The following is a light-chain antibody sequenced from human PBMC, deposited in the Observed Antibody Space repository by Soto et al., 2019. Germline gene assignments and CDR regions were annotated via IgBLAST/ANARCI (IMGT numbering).Light chain of an antibody. V-gene: IGKV4-1*01. CDR1: QSVLYSSNNKNY. CDR3: HQYYSTPFT. J-gene: IGKJ3*01. CDR2: WAS. Sequence: DIVMTQSPDSLAVSLGERATINCKSSQSVLYSSNNKNYLAWYQQKPGQPPKLLIYWASTRESGVPDRFSGSGSGTDFTLTISSPQAEDVAVYYCHQYYSTPFTFGRGTKVDIK.